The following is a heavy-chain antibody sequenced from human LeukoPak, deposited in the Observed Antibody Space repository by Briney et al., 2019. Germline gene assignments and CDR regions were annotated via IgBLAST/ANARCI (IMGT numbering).Heavy chain of an antibody. J-gene: IGHJ4*02. D-gene: IGHD6-13*01. CDR2: IYYTGRT. V-gene: IGHV4-59*08. CDR3: ARVSVAGTGPDY. CDR1: GGSISSYY. Sequence: SETLSLTCTVSGGSISSYYWSWIRQPPGKGLEWIGYIYYTGRTSYNPSLKSRVTISVDTSKNQLSLKLTSVTAADTAVYYCARVSVAGTGPDYWGQGTQVTVSS.